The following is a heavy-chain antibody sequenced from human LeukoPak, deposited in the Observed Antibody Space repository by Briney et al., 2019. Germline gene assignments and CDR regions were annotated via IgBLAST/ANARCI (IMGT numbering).Heavy chain of an antibody. V-gene: IGHV3-64D*09. CDR3: VRDLWGFDY. CDR1: GFAFSTLS. J-gene: IGHJ4*02. Sequence: QPGGSLKLPCSASGFAFSTLSMHWVRQAPGMRLEYVAFIGDNGDNTYYADSVKGRFTISRDNSKNTLYLHMSSLTTEDTAVYYCVRDLWGFDYWGQGTVVTVSS. D-gene: IGHD2-21*01. CDR2: IGDNGDNT.